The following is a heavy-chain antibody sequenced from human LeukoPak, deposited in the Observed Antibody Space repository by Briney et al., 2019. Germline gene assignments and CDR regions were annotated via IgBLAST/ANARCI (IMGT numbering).Heavy chain of an antibody. CDR2: INHSGST. D-gene: IGHD2-2*01. CDR3: ARASVRYCSSTSCYTPTPRNWFDP. V-gene: IGHV4-34*01. Sequence: PSDTLSLTRAVYGGSFSGYYWSWIRQPPGKGLEWIGEINHSGSTNYNPSLTSRVTISVDTSKNRFSLKLSSVTAADTAVYYCARASVRYCSSTSCYTPTPRNWFDPWGQGTLVTVSS. J-gene: IGHJ5*02. CDR1: GGSFSGYY.